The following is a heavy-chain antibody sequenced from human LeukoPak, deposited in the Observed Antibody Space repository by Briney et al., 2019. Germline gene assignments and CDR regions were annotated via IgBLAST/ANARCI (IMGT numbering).Heavy chain of an antibody. D-gene: IGHD4-23*01. CDR3: TSYDAGSNKFDY. CDR1: GFTFGDYA. J-gene: IGHJ4*02. Sequence: PGGSLRLSCTASGFTFGDYAMNWVRRAPGKGLEWVGFVRSKAYGGTPEYAASVKGRFTISRDDSKSIAYLQMNSLETEDTAVYYCTSYDAGSNKFDYWGQGTLVTVSS. V-gene: IGHV3-49*04. CDR2: VRSKAYGGTP.